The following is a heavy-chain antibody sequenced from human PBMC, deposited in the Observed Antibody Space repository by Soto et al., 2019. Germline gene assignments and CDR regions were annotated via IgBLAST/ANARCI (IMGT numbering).Heavy chain of an antibody. CDR3: ARAQRVITGDAFDI. CDR2: TYYRSKWYN. CDR1: GDSVSSNGAA. D-gene: IGHD1-20*01. J-gene: IGHJ3*02. Sequence: SQTLSLTCAISGDSVSSNGAAWNWIRQSPARGLEWLGRTYYRSKWYNDYAVSVKSRITINTDTSKNQYSLQLNSVTPEYTAVYYCARAQRVITGDAFDIWGQGTMVTVSS. V-gene: IGHV6-1*01.